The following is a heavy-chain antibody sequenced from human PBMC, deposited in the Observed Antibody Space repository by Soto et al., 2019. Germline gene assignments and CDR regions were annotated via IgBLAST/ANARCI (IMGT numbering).Heavy chain of an antibody. V-gene: IGHV3-73*02. Sequence: EVHLVQSGGGLVQPGGSLKLSCEASGFIFSGSAMHWVRQASGKGLEWVGRIGRKAKNYATEYGASVEGRFTISRDDSKNTTFLLMNSLKSEDTAVYFCVRQLLVVSPRDHWGQGTLVTVSS. CDR1: GFIFSGSA. D-gene: IGHD6-13*01. CDR3: VRQLLVVSPRDH. CDR2: IGRKAKNYAT. J-gene: IGHJ4*02.